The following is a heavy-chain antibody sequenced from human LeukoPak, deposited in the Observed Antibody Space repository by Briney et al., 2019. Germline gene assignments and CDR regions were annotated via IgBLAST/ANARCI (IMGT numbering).Heavy chain of an antibody. Sequence: GGSLRLSCAASGLTFSSYAMHWVRQAPGKGLEWVAVISYDGSNKYYADSVKGRFTISRDNSKNTLYLQMNSLRAEDTAVYYCARDKVDLDKILYYFDYWGQGTLVTVSS. CDR3: ARDKVDLDKILYYFDY. D-gene: IGHD1-1*01. CDR2: ISYDGSNK. J-gene: IGHJ4*02. CDR1: GLTFSSYA. V-gene: IGHV3-30-3*01.